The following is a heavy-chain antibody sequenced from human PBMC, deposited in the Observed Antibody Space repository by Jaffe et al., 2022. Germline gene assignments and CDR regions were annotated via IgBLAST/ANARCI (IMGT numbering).Heavy chain of an antibody. CDR3: ARQQQGYCSSTSCYALGNFDY. V-gene: IGHV4-39*01. CDR2: IYYSGST. D-gene: IGHD2-2*01. CDR1: GGSISSSSYY. J-gene: IGHJ4*02. Sequence: QLQLQESGPGLVKPSETLSLTCTVSGGSISSSSYYWGWIRQPPGKGLEWIGSIYYSGSTYYNPSLKSRVTISVDTSKNQFSLKLSSVTAADTAVYYCARQQQGYCSSTSCYALGNFDYWGQGTLVTVSS.